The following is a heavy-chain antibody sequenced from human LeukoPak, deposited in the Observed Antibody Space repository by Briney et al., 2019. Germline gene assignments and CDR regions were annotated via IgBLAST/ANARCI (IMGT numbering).Heavy chain of an antibody. J-gene: IGHJ4*02. Sequence: GGSLRLSCAASGFILSNYVMHWVRQPPGKGLEWVAVISYDGSNKYYADSVKGRFTISRDNSKNTLYLQMNSLRAEDTAAYYCARGWDRDCTSTSCYIAYNWGQGTLVSVSS. D-gene: IGHD2-2*02. V-gene: IGHV3-30-3*01. CDR3: ARGWDRDCTSTSCYIAYN. CDR1: GFILSNYV. CDR2: ISYDGSNK.